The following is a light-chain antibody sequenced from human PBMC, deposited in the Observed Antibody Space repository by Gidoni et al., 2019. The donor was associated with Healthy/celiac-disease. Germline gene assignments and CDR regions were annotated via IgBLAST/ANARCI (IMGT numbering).Light chain of an antibody. Sequence: IVMTQSPATLSVSPAERATLYRRASQSVSSNLAWYQQKPGQAPRLLIYGASTRATGIPARFSGSGSGTEFTLTISSLQSEDFAVYYWQQYNNWPYTFGQGTKLEIK. CDR3: QQYNNWPYT. J-gene: IGKJ2*01. CDR1: QSVSSN. V-gene: IGKV3-15*01. CDR2: GAS.